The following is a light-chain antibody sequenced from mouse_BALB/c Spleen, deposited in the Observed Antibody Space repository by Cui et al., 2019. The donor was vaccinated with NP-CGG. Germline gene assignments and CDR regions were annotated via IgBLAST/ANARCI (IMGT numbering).Light chain of an antibody. CDR3: ALWYSNHWV. J-gene: IGLJ1*01. CDR2: GTN. CDR1: TGAVTISNS. Sequence: QAVGTEESARTTSRGETSTITCCSSTGAVTISNSANWVQEKPDHLFTGLIGGTNNRAPGVPARFSGSLIGDKAALTITGAQTEDEAIYFCALWYSNHWVFGGGTKLTVL. V-gene: IGLV1*01.